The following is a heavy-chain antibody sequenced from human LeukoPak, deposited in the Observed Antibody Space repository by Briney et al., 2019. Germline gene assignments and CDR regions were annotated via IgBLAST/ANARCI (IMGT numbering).Heavy chain of an antibody. CDR2: IYYSGST. CDR3: ARATAHYDFWSGYYVY. D-gene: IGHD3-3*01. CDR1: GGSISSYY. Sequence: PSETLSLTCTVSGGSISSYYWSWIRQPPGKGLEWVGYIYYSGSTNYNPSLKSRVTISVDTSKNQFSLKLSSVTAADTAVYYCARATAHYDFWSGYYVYWGQGTLVTVSS. V-gene: IGHV4-59*12. J-gene: IGHJ4*02.